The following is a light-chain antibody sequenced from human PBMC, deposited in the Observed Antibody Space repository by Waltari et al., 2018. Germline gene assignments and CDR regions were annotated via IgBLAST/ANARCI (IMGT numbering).Light chain of an antibody. CDR2: LAS. CDR1: QSLLRRNGYHY. CDR3: MQAQENPLT. Sequence: DIVMTQSPLPLSVPLGEPASISCRSRQSLLRRNGYHYFGWYLQKPGQSPQPLIYLASKRASWVPDRFSGSGAGTDFTLKISRVEAEDVGIYYCMQAQENPLTFGGGTKVEIK. V-gene: IGKV2-28*01. J-gene: IGKJ4*01.